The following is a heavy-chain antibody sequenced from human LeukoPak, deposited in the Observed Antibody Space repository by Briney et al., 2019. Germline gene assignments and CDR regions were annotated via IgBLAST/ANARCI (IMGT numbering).Heavy chain of an antibody. Sequence: GRSLRLSCAASGFTFSSYSMNWVRQAPGKGLEWVSSISSSNSFIFYADSVKGRFTISRDNAKNSLYLQMNSLRAEETAVYYCARGEYYYDGGYWGQGTLVTVSS. CDR2: ISSSNSFI. D-gene: IGHD3-22*01. CDR3: ARGEYYYDGGY. CDR1: GFTFSSYS. J-gene: IGHJ4*02. V-gene: IGHV3-21*01.